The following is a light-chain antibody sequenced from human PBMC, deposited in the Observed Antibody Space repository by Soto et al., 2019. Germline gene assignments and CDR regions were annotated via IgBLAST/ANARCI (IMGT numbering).Light chain of an antibody. Sequence: EVVLTQSPATLSVSPGAGATLSCRASQTITTLAWYQRKPGQAPRLLIYRVSSRATGVPDRFSGSGSGTDYTLTISRLEPEDFAVYYCQQYGNLPLTFGGGTKVDIK. CDR1: QTITT. J-gene: IGKJ4*01. CDR2: RVS. V-gene: IGKV3-20*01. CDR3: QQYGNLPLT.